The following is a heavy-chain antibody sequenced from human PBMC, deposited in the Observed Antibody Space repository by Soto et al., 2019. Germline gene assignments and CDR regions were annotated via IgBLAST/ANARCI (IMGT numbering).Heavy chain of an antibody. CDR3: ARGSFSYVDIVATMNWFDP. Sequence: QVQLVQSGAEVKKPGASVKVSCKASGYTFTGYYMHWVRQAPGQGLEWMGWINPNSGGTNYAQKFQGWVTMTRDTSISTAYMELSRLRSDDTAVYYCARGSFSYVDIVATMNWFDPWGQGTLVTVSS. J-gene: IGHJ5*02. CDR2: INPNSGGT. V-gene: IGHV1-2*04. D-gene: IGHD5-12*01. CDR1: GYTFTGYY.